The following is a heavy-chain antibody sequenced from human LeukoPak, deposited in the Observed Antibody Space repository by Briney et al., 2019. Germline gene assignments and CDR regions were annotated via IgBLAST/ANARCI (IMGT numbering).Heavy chain of an antibody. D-gene: IGHD1-26*01. V-gene: IGHV3-7*03. Sequence: GGSLRLSCAASGLTFSSHWMTWVRQAPGKGLEWVAKIKEDGSEKYYVDSVKGRFTVSRDNVKNSLFLQMNSLRAEDTAAYYCARLHSAIYYGDAFDIWGQGTMVTVSS. CDR1: GLTFSSHW. CDR3: ARLHSAIYYGDAFDI. CDR2: IKEDGSEK. J-gene: IGHJ3*02.